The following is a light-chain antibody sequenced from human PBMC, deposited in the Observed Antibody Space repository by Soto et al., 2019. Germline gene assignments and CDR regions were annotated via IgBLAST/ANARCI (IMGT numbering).Light chain of an antibody. CDR3: QQYNNYLTWS. V-gene: IGKV1-5*01. CDR1: QSISRW. CDR2: NAD. Sequence: DIQMTQSPSILSASVGDRVTMTCRASQSISRWLAWFQQKPGKAPRMLIFNADTLERGVPSRFSGSGYGTEFTLTISSLQPDDFATYYCQQYNNYLTWSFGQGTKVEIK. J-gene: IGKJ1*01.